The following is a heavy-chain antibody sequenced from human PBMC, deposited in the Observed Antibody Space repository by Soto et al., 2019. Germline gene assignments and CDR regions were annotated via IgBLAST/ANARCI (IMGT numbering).Heavy chain of an antibody. D-gene: IGHD3-22*01. V-gene: IGHV2-5*01. CDR3: AHFYFDSSGYTSFDY. CDR1: GFSLSTSAVG. CDR2: IYWNDDT. J-gene: IGHJ4*02. Sequence: QITLKESGPTLVKPTQTLTLTCTVSGFSLSTSAVGVGWIRQPPGKALEWLVIIYWNDDTRYSPSLRSRLTITKDTSKNQVVLRMTYMYPVDTATYYCAHFYFDSSGYTSFDYWGQGTLVTVSS.